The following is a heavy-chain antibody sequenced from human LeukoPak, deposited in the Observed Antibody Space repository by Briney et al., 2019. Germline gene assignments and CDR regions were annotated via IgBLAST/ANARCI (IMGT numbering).Heavy chain of an antibody. CDR1: GFTFSDYY. Sequence: GGSLRLSCAASGFTFSDYYMSWIRQAPGKGLEWVSYISSSGSTIYYADSVKGRFTISRDNAKNSLYLQINSLRAEDTAVYYCARSIGGYLSYYYYGMDVWGQGTTVTVSS. J-gene: IGHJ6*02. D-gene: IGHD3-22*01. CDR3: ARSIGGYLSYYYYGMDV. V-gene: IGHV3-11*01. CDR2: ISSSGSTI.